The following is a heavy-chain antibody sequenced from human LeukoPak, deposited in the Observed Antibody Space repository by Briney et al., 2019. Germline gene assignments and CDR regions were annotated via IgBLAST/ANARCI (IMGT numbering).Heavy chain of an antibody. V-gene: IGHV4-34*01. CDR1: GGSFSGYY. CDR3: ARSSIAARPFDY. D-gene: IGHD6-6*01. Sequence: PSETLSLTCAVYGGSFSGYYWIWIRQPPGKGLEWIGEINHSGSTNYNPSLKSRVTISVDTSKNQFSLKLSSVTAADTAVYYCARSSIAARPFDYWGQGTLVTVSS. J-gene: IGHJ4*02. CDR2: INHSGST.